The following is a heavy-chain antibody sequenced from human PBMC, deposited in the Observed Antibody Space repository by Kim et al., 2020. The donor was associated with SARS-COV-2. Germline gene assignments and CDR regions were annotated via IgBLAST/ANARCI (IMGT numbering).Heavy chain of an antibody. CDR3: ASRFYHGSGSFFEYFQY. CDR2: INPIYGAP. V-gene: IGHV1-69*13. D-gene: IGHD3-10*01. J-gene: IGHJ1*01. Sequence: SVKVSCKASGGTFREYPISWVRQAPGQALEWMGGINPIYGAPNYAQKFLGGVTITADESTNTAYMELSTLRFEDTAVYYCASRFYHGSGSFFEYFQYWGQGTLVTVSP. CDR1: GGTFREYP.